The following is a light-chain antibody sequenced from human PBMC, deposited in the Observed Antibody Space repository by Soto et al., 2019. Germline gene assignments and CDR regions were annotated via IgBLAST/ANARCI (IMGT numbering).Light chain of an antibody. CDR1: QSVTSK. Sequence: EIVMTQSPATLSVSPGERATLSCRASQSVTSKLAWYQQKPGQAPRLLIYGASTRATDIPARFSGSGSGTEFTLNISSLQSGDFAVYYCQQYNNWPYTFGQGTKLEIK. V-gene: IGKV3-15*01. CDR3: QQYNNWPYT. CDR2: GAS. J-gene: IGKJ2*01.